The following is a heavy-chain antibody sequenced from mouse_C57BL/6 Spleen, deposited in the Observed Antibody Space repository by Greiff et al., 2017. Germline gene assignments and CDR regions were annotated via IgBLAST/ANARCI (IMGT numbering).Heavy chain of an antibody. CDR2: INPSNGGT. CDR1: GYTFTSYW. J-gene: IGHJ2*01. Sequence: QVQLQQPGTELVKPGASVKLSCKASGYTFTSYWMHWVKQRPGQGLEWIGNINPSNGGTNYNEKFKSKATLTVDKSSSTAYMQLSILPSEDSAVYYCASVGVNGDYFDYWGQGTTLTVSS. V-gene: IGHV1-53*01. CDR3: ASVGVNGDYFDY.